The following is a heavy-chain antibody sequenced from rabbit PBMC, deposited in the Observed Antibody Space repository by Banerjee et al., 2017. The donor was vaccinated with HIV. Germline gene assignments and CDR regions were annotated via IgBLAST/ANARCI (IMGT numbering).Heavy chain of an antibody. V-gene: IGHV1S43*01. CDR1: GFTISSSYW. J-gene: IGHJ4*01. CDR3: ARAYAGYVDYGFPTFNL. D-gene: IGHD7-1*01. Sequence: QSLEESGGGLVQPEGSLTLNCTASGFTISSSYWICWVRQAPGKGLEWIACIYTGSGSTWYASWAKGRFTITRSTSLNTVTLQMTSLTAADTATYFCARAYAGYVDYGFPTFNLWGPGTLVTVS. CDR2: IYTGSGST.